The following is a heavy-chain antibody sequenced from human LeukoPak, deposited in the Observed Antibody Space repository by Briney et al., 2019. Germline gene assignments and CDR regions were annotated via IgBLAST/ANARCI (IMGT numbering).Heavy chain of an antibody. V-gene: IGHV1-69*13. CDR3: ARAQGDSSGYYYLGFDY. CDR1: GGTFISYA. D-gene: IGHD3-22*01. Sequence: SVKVSCKASGGTFISYAISWVRQAPGQGLEWMGGIIPIFGTANYAQKFQGRVTITADESTSTAYMELSSLKPEHTAVYYCARAQGDSSGYYYLGFDYWGQGTLVTVSS. J-gene: IGHJ4*02. CDR2: IIPIFGTA.